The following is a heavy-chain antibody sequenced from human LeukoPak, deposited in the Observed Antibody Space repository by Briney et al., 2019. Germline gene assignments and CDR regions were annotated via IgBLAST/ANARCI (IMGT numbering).Heavy chain of an antibody. V-gene: IGHV4-4*07. CDR2: IYTSGST. D-gene: IGHD3-22*01. Sequence: SETLSLTCTVSGGSISSYYWSWIRQSAGKGLEWIGRIYTSGSTNYNPSLKSRVTMSVDTSKNQFSLKLSSVTAADTAVYYCARGRYYYDSSGSKGSFDYWGQGTLVTVSS. CDR1: GGSISSYY. CDR3: ARGRYYYDSSGSKGSFDY. J-gene: IGHJ4*02.